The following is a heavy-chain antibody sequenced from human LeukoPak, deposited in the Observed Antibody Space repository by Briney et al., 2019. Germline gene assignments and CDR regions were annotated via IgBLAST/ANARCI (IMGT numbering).Heavy chain of an antibody. Sequence: GGSLRFSSAASEFTFCGYSMSWVRQGPGKGLEWWSYISSTASYIYYTDSVKGRFTISRDNTKTSLYLQMSSTKAKATSVYDRAREGYCSSSSCYKELDYWGQGTLVTVSS. CDR1: EFTFCGYS. J-gene: IGHJ4*02. CDR3: AREGYCSSSSCYKELDY. V-gene: IGHV3-21*04. D-gene: IGHD2-2*02. CDR2: ISSTASYI.